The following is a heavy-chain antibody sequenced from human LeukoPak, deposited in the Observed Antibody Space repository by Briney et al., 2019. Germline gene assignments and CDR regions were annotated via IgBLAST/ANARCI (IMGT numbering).Heavy chain of an antibody. V-gene: IGHV3-7*01. J-gene: IGHJ1*01. CDR2: INPDGRDT. CDR1: GFTFNRCW. CDR3: TSWGDTTAEYFQR. Sequence: PGGSLRPSCVVSGFTFNRCWMNWVRQAPGKGLEWVAHINPDGRDTYYVDSLKGRFTISRDNAQNSMYLQMNSLRVEDTAVYYCTSWGDTTAEYFQRWGQGTLVTVYS. D-gene: IGHD2-21*02.